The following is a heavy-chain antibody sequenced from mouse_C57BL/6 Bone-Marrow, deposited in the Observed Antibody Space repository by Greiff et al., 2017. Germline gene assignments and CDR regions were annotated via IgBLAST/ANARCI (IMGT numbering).Heavy chain of an antibody. D-gene: IGHD1-1*01. CDR3: ARIDTTVRFAY. V-gene: IGHV8-8*01. CDR2: IWWDDDN. CDR1: GFSLSTFGMG. J-gene: IGHJ3*01. Sequence: QVTLKVSGPGLLQPSQTLSLTCSFSGFSLSTFGMGVGWLRQPSGQGLEWMAHIWWDDDNYYNPALKSRLTISKDTSKNQVFLKIANVDTADTATYYCARIDTTVRFAYWGQGTLVTVSA.